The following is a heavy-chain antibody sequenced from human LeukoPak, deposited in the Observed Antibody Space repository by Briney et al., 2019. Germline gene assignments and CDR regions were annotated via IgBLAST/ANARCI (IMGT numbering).Heavy chain of an antibody. CDR3: ARKEDGDSSGYYFSPHFDY. J-gene: IGHJ4*02. V-gene: IGHV3-20*04. Sequence: GGSLRLSCAASGFTFDDYGMSWVRQAPGKGLEWGSGINWNGGSTGYADSVKGRFTISRDNAKNSPYLQMNSLRAEDTALYYCARKEDGDSSGYYFSPHFDYWGQGTLVTVSS. D-gene: IGHD3-22*01. CDR2: INWNGGST. CDR1: GFTFDDYG.